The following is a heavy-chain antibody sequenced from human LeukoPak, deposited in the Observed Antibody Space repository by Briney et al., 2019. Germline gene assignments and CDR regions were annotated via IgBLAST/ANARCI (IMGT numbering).Heavy chain of an antibody. CDR2: IIPIFGTA. CDR3: ASPLGIWSGYYYYYGMDV. V-gene: IGHV1-69*13. D-gene: IGHD3-3*01. Sequence: SVKVSCKASGGTFSSYAISWVRQAPGQGLEWMGGIIPIFGTANYAQKFQGRVTITADESASTAYMELSSLRSEDTAVYYCASPLGIWSGYYYYYGMDVWGQGTTVTVSS. CDR1: GGTFSSYA. J-gene: IGHJ6*02.